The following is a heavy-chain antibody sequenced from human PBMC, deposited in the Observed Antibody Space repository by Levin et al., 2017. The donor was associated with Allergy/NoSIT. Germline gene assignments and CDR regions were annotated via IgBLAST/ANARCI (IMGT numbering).Heavy chain of an antibody. CDR3: VRDSSFETRGTTLGVDYYYGMDV. J-gene: IGHJ6*02. CDR2: ITDRGGST. CDR1: GFTFRTYA. D-gene: IGHD1-1*01. V-gene: IGHV3-23*01. Sequence: GESLKISCAASGFTFRTYAMTWVRQAPGKGLEWVSGITDRGGSTFYANSVRGRFTISRDNSNNTLYLQMNSLRVEDPAVYYCVRDSSFETRGTTLGVDYYYGMDVWGQGTTVTVSS.